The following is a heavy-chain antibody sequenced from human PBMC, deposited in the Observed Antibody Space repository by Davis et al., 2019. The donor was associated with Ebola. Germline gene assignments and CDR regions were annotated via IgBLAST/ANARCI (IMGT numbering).Heavy chain of an antibody. CDR2: IIPILGIA. CDR1: AGTFSSYA. J-gene: IGHJ4*02. CDR3: AREDGLGEVVVVDY. D-gene: IGHD2-15*01. Sequence: SVKVSCKASAGTFSSYAISWVRQAPGQGLEWMGRIIPILGIANYAQKFQGRVTITADKSTSTAYMELSSLRSEDTAVYYCAREDGLGEVVVVDYWGQGTLVTVSS. V-gene: IGHV1-69*04.